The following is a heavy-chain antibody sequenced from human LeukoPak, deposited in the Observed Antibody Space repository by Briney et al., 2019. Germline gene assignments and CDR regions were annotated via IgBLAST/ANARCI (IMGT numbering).Heavy chain of an antibody. V-gene: IGHV4-39*01. D-gene: IGHD3-22*01. J-gene: IGHJ4*02. CDR1: GGSMITSSYY. Sequence: SETLSLTCSVSGGSMITSSYYWGWIRQPPGKGLEWIGSIYYTGSTHYNVSLKSRVIISVDASRNQFSLTLTSVTAADTAVYYCASGGYYDSSGYSFCWGQGALVTVSS. CDR2: IYYTGST. CDR3: ASGGYYDSSGYSFC.